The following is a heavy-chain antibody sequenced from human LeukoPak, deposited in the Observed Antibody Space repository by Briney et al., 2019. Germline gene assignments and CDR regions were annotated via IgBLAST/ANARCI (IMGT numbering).Heavy chain of an antibody. CDR2: ISSSGSTI. CDR1: GFTFSSYE. Sequence: GGSLRLSCAASGFTFSSYEMNWVRQAPGKGLEWVSYISSSGSTIYYADSVKGRFTISRDNAKNSLYLQMNSLRAEDTAVYYCAELGITMIGGVWGKGATVTISA. V-gene: IGHV3-48*03. CDR3: AELGITMIGGV. D-gene: IGHD3-10*02. J-gene: IGHJ6*04.